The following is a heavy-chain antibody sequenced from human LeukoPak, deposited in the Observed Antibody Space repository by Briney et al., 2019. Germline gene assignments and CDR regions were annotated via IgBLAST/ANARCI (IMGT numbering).Heavy chain of an antibody. Sequence: GGSLRLSCAASGFTFSDYYMSWIRQAPGKGLEWVSYISSSGSTIYYADSVKGRFTISRDNAKNSLYLQMNSLRAEDTAVYYCAIFPVATIPHDYWGQGTLVTVS. J-gene: IGHJ4*02. D-gene: IGHD5-12*01. CDR1: GFTFSDYY. CDR2: ISSSGSTI. V-gene: IGHV3-11*01. CDR3: AIFPVATIPHDY.